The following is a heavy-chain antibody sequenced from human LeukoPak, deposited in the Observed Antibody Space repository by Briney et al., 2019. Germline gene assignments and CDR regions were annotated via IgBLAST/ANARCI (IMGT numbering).Heavy chain of an antibody. J-gene: IGHJ4*02. CDR3: ARRQVGVNPFDR. Sequence: GGSLRLSCAASGFTFSSDSMNWVRQAPGKGLEWVSYITSDSATIYYADSVKGRFTISRDNAKNSLYLQMNSLGGEDTAVYYCARRQVGVNPFDRWGQGTLVTVSS. CDR2: ITSDSATI. V-gene: IGHV3-48*01. D-gene: IGHD1-26*01. CDR1: GFTFSSDS.